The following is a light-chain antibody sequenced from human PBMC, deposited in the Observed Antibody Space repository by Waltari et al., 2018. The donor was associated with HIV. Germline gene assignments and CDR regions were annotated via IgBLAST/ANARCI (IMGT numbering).Light chain of an antibody. V-gene: IGKV3-20*01. CDR1: QSVSSTY. CDR2: GAS. CDR3: HQYGGSPLT. J-gene: IGKJ4*01. Sequence: EIVLTQSPGTLSLSPGERATLPCRASQSVSSTYFAWYQQRPGQAPRLLIYGASFRATGIPDRFSGSGSGTDFTLTITRLEPEDLAVYYCHQYGGSPLTFGGGTKVEIK.